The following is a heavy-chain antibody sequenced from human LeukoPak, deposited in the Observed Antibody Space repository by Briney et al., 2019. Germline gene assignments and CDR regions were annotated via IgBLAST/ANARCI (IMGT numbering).Heavy chain of an antibody. V-gene: IGHV3-48*03. CDR2: INRSGSSI. Sequence: PGGSLRLSCAASGFSFSSYEMNWVRQAPGKGLEWLSHINRSGSSIYYADSVKGRFTISRDNSKNTVYLQMNSLRAEDTAVYYCAKERTRVTGGWTWGQETLVTVSS. D-gene: IGHD2-21*02. CDR3: AKERTRVTGGWT. CDR1: GFSFSSYE. J-gene: IGHJ5*02.